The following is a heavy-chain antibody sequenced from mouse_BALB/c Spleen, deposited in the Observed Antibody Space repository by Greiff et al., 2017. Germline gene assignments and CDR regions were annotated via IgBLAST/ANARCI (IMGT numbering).Heavy chain of an antibody. CDR1: GFTFSSFG. CDR3: ARSRGNYWFAY. J-gene: IGHJ3*01. V-gene: IGHV5-17*02. Sequence: EVQGVESGGGLVQPGGSRKLSCAASGFTFSSFGMHWVRQAPEKGLEWVAYISSGSSTIYYADTVKGRFTISRDNPKNTLFLQITSLRSEDTAMYYCARSRGNYWFAYWGQGTLVTVSA. D-gene: IGHD2-1*01. CDR2: ISSGSSTI.